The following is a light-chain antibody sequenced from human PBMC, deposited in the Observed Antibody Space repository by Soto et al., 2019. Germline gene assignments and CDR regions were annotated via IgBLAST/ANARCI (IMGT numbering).Light chain of an antibody. CDR3: SSYTDSSNYV. V-gene: IGLV2-14*01. CDR1: SSDVGGYNY. CDR2: QVT. Sequence: QSVLTQPASVSGSPGQSITISCTGTSSDVGGYNYVSWYQQHPGKAPKLMIYQVTNRPSGVSNRFSGSRSGNTASLTISGLQAQDEADYYCSSYTDSSNYVFGTGTKVTV. J-gene: IGLJ1*01.